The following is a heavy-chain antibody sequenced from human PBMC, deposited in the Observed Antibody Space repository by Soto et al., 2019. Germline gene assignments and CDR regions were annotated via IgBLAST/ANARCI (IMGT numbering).Heavy chain of an antibody. CDR2: IYKSGST. Sequence: QVQLQESGPGLVKPSETLSLTCTVSGGSISSYFWSWIRQPPGKGLEWIGEIYKSGSTDYNPSLKSRFAISADTSKNHFSLRLSSVTAADTAVYYCARRSSSLYAFDIWGQGTMVTVSS. J-gene: IGHJ3*02. V-gene: IGHV4-59*08. CDR3: ARRSSSLYAFDI. CDR1: GGSISSYF. D-gene: IGHD6-13*01.